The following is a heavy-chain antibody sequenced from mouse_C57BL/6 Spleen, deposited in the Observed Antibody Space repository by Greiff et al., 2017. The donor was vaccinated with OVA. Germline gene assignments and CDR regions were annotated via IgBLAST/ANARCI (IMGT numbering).Heavy chain of an antibody. CDR2: IWSDGST. CDR3: ARHTLLRSDAMDY. J-gene: IGHJ4*01. CDR1: GFSLTSYG. V-gene: IGHV2-6-1*01. D-gene: IGHD1-1*01. Sequence: QVQLKESGPGLVAPSQSLSITCTVSGFSLTSYGVHWVRQPPGKGLEWLVVIWSDGSTTYNSALKSRLSISKDNSKSQVFVKMNSLQTDDTAMYYCARHTLLRSDAMDYWGQGTSVTVSS.